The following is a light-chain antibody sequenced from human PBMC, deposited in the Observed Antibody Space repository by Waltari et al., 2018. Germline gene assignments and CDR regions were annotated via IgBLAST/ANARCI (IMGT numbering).Light chain of an antibody. Sequence: DIQMTQSPSSLSASVGDRVTITCRASQTSSRYLNWYQQKPGKAPNLLIYAASSLQSGVPSRFSGSGSGRDFTLIITSLQPEDFATYYCQQSYSFTRTFGQGTKVEIK. CDR3: QQSYSFTRT. CDR2: AAS. J-gene: IGKJ1*01. CDR1: QTSSRY. V-gene: IGKV1-39*01.